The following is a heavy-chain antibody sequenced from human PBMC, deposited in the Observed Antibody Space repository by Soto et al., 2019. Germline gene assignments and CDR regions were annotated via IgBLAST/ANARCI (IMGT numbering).Heavy chain of an antibody. CDR3: ARGVRGVIEWFDP. D-gene: IGHD3-10*01. J-gene: IGHJ5*02. CDR1: GGSISSGCYY. Sequence: SETLSLTGTVSGGSISSGCYYWSWIRQHPGKGLEWIGYIYYIGSTYYNPSLKSRVTISVDTSKNQFSLKLSSVTAADTAVYYCARGVRGVIEWFDPWGQGTLVPVCS. V-gene: IGHV4-31*03. CDR2: IYYIGST.